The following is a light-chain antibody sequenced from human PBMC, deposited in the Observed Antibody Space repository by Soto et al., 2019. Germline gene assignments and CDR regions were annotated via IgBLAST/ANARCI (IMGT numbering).Light chain of an antibody. J-gene: IGLJ1*01. CDR3: SSYTSSSTLYV. CDR1: SSDVGGYNY. CDR2: EVS. V-gene: IGLV2-14*01. Sequence: CALTQPPSGSGSPGQSITISCPGTSSDVGGYNYVSWYQQHPGKAPKLMIYEVSNRPSGVSNRFSGSKSGNTASLTISGLQAEDEADYYCSSYTSSSTLYVFGTGTKV.